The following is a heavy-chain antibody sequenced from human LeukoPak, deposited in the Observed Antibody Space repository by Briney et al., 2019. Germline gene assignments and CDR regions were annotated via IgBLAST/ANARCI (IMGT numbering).Heavy chain of an antibody. CDR1: GFTFTSYS. CDR2: VSSDTRTT. Sequence: GGSLRLSCAASGFTFTSYSMNWARQAPGKGLEWVAYVSSDTRTTYYGDSVKGRFTISRDNAKNSLYLQMNSLRAEDTAVYFCAREVRGSGSYAPPQLDYWGQGTLVTVSS. V-gene: IGHV3-48*04. J-gene: IGHJ4*02. CDR3: AREVRGSGSYAPPQLDY. D-gene: IGHD1-26*01.